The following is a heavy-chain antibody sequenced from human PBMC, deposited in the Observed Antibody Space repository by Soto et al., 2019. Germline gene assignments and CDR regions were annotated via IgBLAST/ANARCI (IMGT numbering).Heavy chain of an antibody. V-gene: IGHV4-34*01. J-gene: IGHJ6*02. CDR3: ARLPSIVGATAYYYYGMDV. D-gene: IGHD1-26*01. Sequence: PSETLSLTCAVYGGSFSGYYWSWIRQPPGKGLEWIGEINHSGSTNYNPSLKSRVTISVDTSKNQFSLKLSSVTAADTAVYYCARLPSIVGATAYYYYGMDVWGQGTTVTVSS. CDR2: INHSGST. CDR1: GGSFSGYY.